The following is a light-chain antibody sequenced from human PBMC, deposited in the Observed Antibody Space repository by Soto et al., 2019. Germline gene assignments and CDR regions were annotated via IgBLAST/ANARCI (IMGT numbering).Light chain of an antibody. V-gene: IGKV1-9*01. Sequence: DIQLSQSPSFLSASVGDRVTITCRASQGISNDLAWYQRKPGKAPKLLISTASILQSGVPSRFSGSGSGTEFTLTISSLQPEDFATYYCQQLTSYPITFGQGTRLEIK. CDR3: QQLTSYPIT. CDR1: QGISND. CDR2: TAS. J-gene: IGKJ5*01.